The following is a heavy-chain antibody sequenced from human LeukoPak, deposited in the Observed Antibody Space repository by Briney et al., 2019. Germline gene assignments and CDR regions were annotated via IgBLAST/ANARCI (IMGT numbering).Heavy chain of an antibody. CDR1: GYTLTDNH. Sequence: ASVKVSCKASGYTLTDNHLYWVRQAPGQGLEWMGWIDPNSGVTNFAQNFQGRLTMTTNTSISTAYMELSRLTSDDTTVYYCARELGINAFDVWGQGTLVTVSS. D-gene: IGHD1-26*01. V-gene: IGHV1-2*02. J-gene: IGHJ3*01. CDR3: ARELGINAFDV. CDR2: IDPNSGVT.